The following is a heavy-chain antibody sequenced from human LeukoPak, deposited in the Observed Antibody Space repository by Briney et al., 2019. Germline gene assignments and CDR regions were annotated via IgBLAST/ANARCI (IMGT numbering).Heavy chain of an antibody. CDR2: IKHSGNT. D-gene: IGHD2-15*01. Sequence: NPSETLSLTCAVYGGSFSGYYWSWIRQPPGKGLEWIGEIKHSGNTSYNPSLKSRVTISVDTSKNQFSLKLTSVAAADTAVYYCARGIVIGGTYVDSWGQGTLVTVSS. V-gene: IGHV4-34*01. CDR3: ARGIVIGGTYVDS. CDR1: GGSFSGYY. J-gene: IGHJ4*02.